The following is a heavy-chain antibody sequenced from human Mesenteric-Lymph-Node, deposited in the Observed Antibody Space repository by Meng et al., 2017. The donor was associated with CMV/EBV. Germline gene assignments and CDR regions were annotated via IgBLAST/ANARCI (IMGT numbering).Heavy chain of an antibody. CDR2: IYYSGST. CDR1: GGSISSSSYY. Sequence: SETLSLTCTVSGGSISSSSYYWGWIRQPPGKGLEWIGNIYYSGSTYYNPSLKSRVTISVDTSKNQFSLKLGSVTAADTAVYYCARVPEGLCDRTSCYPFGMGRWGQGTTVTVSS. J-gene: IGHJ6*02. D-gene: IGHD2-2*01. CDR3: ARVPEGLCDRTSCYPFGMGR. V-gene: IGHV4-39*07.